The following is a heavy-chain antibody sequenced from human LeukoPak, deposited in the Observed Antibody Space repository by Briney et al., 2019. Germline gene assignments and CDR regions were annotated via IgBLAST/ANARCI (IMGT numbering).Heavy chain of an antibody. J-gene: IGHJ4*02. CDR2: ISVNGRNT. CDR3: AKRNTMVRGGPCFDY. D-gene: IGHD3-10*01. Sequence: GGSLRLSCVASGFPFSRYAMNWVRQAPGKGLEWVSLISVNGRNTHYADSVKGRFTVSRDNSKNTLDLQMTDLRPEDTAIYYCAKRNTMVRGGPCFDYWGQGILVAVSS. V-gene: IGHV3-23*01. CDR1: GFPFSRYA.